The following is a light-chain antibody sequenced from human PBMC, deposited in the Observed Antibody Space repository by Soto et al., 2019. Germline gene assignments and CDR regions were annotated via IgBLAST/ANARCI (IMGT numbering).Light chain of an antibody. J-gene: IGLJ2*01. CDR3: QSYDSSLSGSVV. CDR1: SSNIGAGYD. Sequence: QSVLTQPPSVSGAPGLRVTISCTGSSSNIGAGYDVHWYQQLPGTAPKLLIYGNSNRPSGVPDRFSGSKSGTSASLAITGLQAEDEADYYCQSYDSSLSGSVVFGGGTKVTVL. CDR2: GNS. V-gene: IGLV1-40*01.